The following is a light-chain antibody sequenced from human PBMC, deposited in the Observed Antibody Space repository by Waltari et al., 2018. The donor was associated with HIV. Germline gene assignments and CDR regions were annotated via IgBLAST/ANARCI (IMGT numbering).Light chain of an antibody. V-gene: IGKV1-33*01. CDR1: QDIRES. CDR2: DGS. CDR3: QQYKTLPLT. Sequence: QLTSSPSSLSASVGDRFTITCQASQDIRESLSWDQHKPGEDPQLLIFDGSIPQTGVASRFSGSGSGTDFTFTISSLQPEDIATYFCQQYKTLPLTFGGGTKVDIK. J-gene: IGKJ4*01.